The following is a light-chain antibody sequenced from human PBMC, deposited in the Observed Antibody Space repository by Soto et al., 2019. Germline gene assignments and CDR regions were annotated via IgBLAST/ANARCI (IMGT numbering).Light chain of an antibody. CDR2: EVT. Sequence: QSVLTQPASVSGSPGQSITISCTGTSSDIGGYDYVSWFQQHPGKAPKLMLYEVTNRPSGVSNRVSGSKSGNTASLTISGLQAEDEAHYYCSSYRSSNTGVFGGGTKVTVL. CDR1: SSDIGGYDY. CDR3: SSYRSSNTGV. J-gene: IGLJ2*01. V-gene: IGLV2-14*01.